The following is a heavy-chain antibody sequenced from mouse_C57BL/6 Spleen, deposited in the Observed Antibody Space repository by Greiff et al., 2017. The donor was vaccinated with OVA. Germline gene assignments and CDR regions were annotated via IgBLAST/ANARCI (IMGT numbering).Heavy chain of an antibody. V-gene: IGHV1-59*01. CDR2: IDPSDSYT. J-gene: IGHJ4*01. Sequence: QVQLQQPGAELVRPGTSVKLSCKASGYTFTSYWMHWVKQRPGQGLEWIGVIDPSDSYTNYNQKFKGKATLTVDTSSSTAYMQLSSLTSEDSAVYYCARDYGNYGAMDYWGQGTSVTVAS. CDR3: ARDYGNYGAMDY. CDR1: GYTFTSYW. D-gene: IGHD2-1*01.